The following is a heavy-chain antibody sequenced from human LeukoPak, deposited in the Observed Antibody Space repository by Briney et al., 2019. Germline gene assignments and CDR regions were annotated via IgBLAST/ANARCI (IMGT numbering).Heavy chain of an antibody. Sequence: ASVKVSCKASGYTLTSYYMHWVRQAPGQGLEWMGIINPSGGSTSYAQKFQGRVTLTGDTSTSTVYMELSSLRSEDTAVYYCARATVVMYYFNYWGQGTLVTVSS. CDR1: GYTLTSYY. CDR2: INPSGGST. CDR3: ARATVVMYYFNY. J-gene: IGHJ4*02. V-gene: IGHV1-46*01. D-gene: IGHD4-23*01.